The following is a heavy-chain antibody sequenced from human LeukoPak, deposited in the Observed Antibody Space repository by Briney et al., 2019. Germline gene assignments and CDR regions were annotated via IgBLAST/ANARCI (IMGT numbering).Heavy chain of an antibody. CDR2: INHSGST. Sequence: SETLSLTCAVYGGSFSGYYWSWIRQPPGKGLERIGEINHSGSTNYNPSLKSRVTISVDTSKNQFSLKLSSVTAADTAVYYCARQSRYYYGSGSYYAYYYYYYMDVWGKGTTVTISS. D-gene: IGHD3-10*01. V-gene: IGHV4-34*01. CDR3: ARQSRYYYGSGSYYAYYYYYYMDV. J-gene: IGHJ6*03. CDR1: GGSFSGYY.